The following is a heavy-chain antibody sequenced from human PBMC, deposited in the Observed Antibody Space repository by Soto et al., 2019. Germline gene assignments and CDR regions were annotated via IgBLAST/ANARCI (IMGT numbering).Heavy chain of an antibody. J-gene: IGHJ4*02. D-gene: IGHD1-20*01. CDR1: GDAISNYY. V-gene: IGHV4-59*01. Sequence: PSETLSLTCSVSGDAISNYYWSWIRQTPGKGLEWIGCVHDSGSTDYNPSLKGRVTMSLHTSKSQFSLNLSSVTAADSATYYCARGTRALITSFFAYWGQAIPVTVPQ. CDR2: VHDSGST. CDR3: ARGTRALITSFFAY.